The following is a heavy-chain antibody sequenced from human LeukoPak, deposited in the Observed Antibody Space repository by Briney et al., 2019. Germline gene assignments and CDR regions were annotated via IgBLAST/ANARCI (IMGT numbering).Heavy chain of an antibody. CDR1: GFTFSSYG. D-gene: IGHD2-15*01. J-gene: IGHJ3*02. V-gene: IGHV3-33*01. CDR3: AREADCSGGSCYRGAFDI. CDR2: IWYDGSNK. Sequence: GGSLRLSCAASGFTFSSYGMHWVRQAPGRGLEWVAVIWYDGSNKYYADSVKGRFTISRDNSKNTLSLQMNSLRAEDTAVYYCAREADCSGGSCYRGAFDIWGQGTMVTVSS.